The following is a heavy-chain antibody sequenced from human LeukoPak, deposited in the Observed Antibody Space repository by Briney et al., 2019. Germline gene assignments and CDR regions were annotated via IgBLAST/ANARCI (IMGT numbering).Heavy chain of an antibody. Sequence: ASVKLSSKSSGYAFTSYGISWVRRAPRQGLEWMVGISASNGNTNYAQKLQGRVTMTTYTSTSTASMELRSLRSDDTAVDYCARDSPMVWPDDAFDIWGQGTMVTVSS. J-gene: IGHJ3*02. D-gene: IGHD3-10*01. CDR1: GYAFTSYG. CDR3: ARDSPMVWPDDAFDI. V-gene: IGHV1-18*01. CDR2: ISASNGNT.